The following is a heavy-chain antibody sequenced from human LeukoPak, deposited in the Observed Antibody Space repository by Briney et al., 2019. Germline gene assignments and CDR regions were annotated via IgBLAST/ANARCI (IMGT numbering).Heavy chain of an antibody. CDR2: IYYSGST. Sequence: SETLSLTCTVSGGSISSYYWSWIRQPPGKGLEWIGYIYYSGSTTYNPSLKSRVTMAVDTSKTQFSLKLSSVTAADTAVYYCARDSGTTGEVKFDPWGQGTLVTVSA. CDR3: ARDSGTTGEVKFDP. CDR1: GGSISSYY. J-gene: IGHJ5*02. V-gene: IGHV4-59*12. D-gene: IGHD3-10*01.